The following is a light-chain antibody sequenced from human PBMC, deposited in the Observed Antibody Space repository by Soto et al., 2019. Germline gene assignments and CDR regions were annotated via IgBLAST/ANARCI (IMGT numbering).Light chain of an antibody. V-gene: IGKV1-5*03. CDR3: QQYNSYSSIT. CDR1: QSISSW. J-gene: IGKJ5*01. CDR2: KSS. Sequence: DIQMTQSPSMLSAFVGDRVTITYRASQSISSWLAWYQQKPGKAPKLLIYKSSSLQSGVPSRFSGSGSGTEFTLTISSLQPDDFATYYCQQYNSYSSITFGQGTRLEIK.